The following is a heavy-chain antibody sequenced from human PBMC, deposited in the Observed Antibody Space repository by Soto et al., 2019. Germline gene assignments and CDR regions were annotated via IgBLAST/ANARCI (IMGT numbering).Heavy chain of an antibody. V-gene: IGHV3-30*19. CDR1: GFRFKSFV. CDR2: TSYDGNNK. CDR3: ARWGTTGGFEL. Sequence: QVQLVESGGGVVQPGTSLRLACAASGFRFKSFVMHWVRQAPGKGLEWVAFTSYDGNNKDYGDSVKGRFTVSRDNSQNTLHLQMAFLRPEDTVLYYCARWGTTGGFELWGQGTLVSVSS. J-gene: IGHJ4*02. D-gene: IGHD3-16*01.